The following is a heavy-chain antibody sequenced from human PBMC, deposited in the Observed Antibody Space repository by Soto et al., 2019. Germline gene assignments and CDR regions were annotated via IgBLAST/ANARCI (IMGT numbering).Heavy chain of an antibody. CDR3: ARVAVTTYYYCGMDV. CDR2: ISAYNGNT. CDR1: GYTFTSYG. V-gene: IGHV1-18*04. Sequence: ASVKVSCKASGYTFTSYGISWVRQAPGQGLEWMGWISAYNGNTNYAQKLQGRVTMTTDTSTSTAYMELRSLRSDDTAVYYCARVAVTTYYYCGMDVWGQGTTVTVSS. J-gene: IGHJ6*02. D-gene: IGHD4-17*01.